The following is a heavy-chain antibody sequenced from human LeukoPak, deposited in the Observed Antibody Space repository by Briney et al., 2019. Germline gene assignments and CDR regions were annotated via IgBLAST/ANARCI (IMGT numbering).Heavy chain of an antibody. Sequence: GGSLRLSCAASGFTITNSWMHWVRQAPGQGLVWVSRISSDGTTTNYADSLRGRFTISRDNAKNMLYLQMNSLRAEDTAIYYCVVIVLGWGQGTLVTVSS. D-gene: IGHD2-8*02. CDR3: VVIVLG. CDR2: ISSDGTTT. V-gene: IGHV3-74*01. J-gene: IGHJ4*02. CDR1: GFTITNSW.